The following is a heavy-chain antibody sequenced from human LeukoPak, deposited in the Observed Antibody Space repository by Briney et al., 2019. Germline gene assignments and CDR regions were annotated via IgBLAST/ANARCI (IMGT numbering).Heavy chain of an antibody. V-gene: IGHV3-21*01. D-gene: IGHD1-26*01. CDR2: ISSSSSYI. CDR1: GFTFSSYS. CDR3: ARDGSPTQGIDY. J-gene: IGHJ4*02. Sequence: GGSLRLSCAASGFTFSSYSMNWVRQAPGKGLEWVSSISSSSSYIYYADSVKGRFTISRDNAKNSLYLQMNSLRAEDTAVYYCARDGSPTQGIDYWGQGTLVTVSS.